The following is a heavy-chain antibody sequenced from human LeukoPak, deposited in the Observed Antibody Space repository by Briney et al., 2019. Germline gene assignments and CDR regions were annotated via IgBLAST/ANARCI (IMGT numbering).Heavy chain of an antibody. CDR2: IYYSGST. CDR1: GVSISSYY. Sequence: PSETLSLTCTVSGVSISSYYWSWIRQPPGKGPEWIGYIYYSGSTNYNPSLKSRVTISVDTSKNQFSLKLSSVTAADTAVYYCARDRIAAAGTRYYYGMDVWGQGTTVTVSS. J-gene: IGHJ6*02. CDR3: ARDRIAAAGTRYYYGMDV. D-gene: IGHD6-13*01. V-gene: IGHV4-59*01.